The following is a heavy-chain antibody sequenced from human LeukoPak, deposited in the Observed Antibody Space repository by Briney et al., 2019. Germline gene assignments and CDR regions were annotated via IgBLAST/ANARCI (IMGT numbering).Heavy chain of an antibody. Sequence: GGSLRLSCAASGFTFSSYAMSWVRQAPGKGLEWVSAISGSGGSTYYADSVKGLFTISRDNSKNTLYLQMNSLRAEDTAVYYCAKGLPDYGDYVEAFDIWGQGTMVTVSS. CDR2: ISGSGGST. CDR1: GFTFSSYA. J-gene: IGHJ3*02. V-gene: IGHV3-23*01. D-gene: IGHD4-17*01. CDR3: AKGLPDYGDYVEAFDI.